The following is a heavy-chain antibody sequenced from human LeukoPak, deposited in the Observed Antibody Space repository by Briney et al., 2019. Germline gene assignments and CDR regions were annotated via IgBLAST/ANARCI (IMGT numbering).Heavy chain of an antibody. CDR2: IYTSGST. D-gene: IGHD3-10*01. Sequence: SETLSLTCTVSGGSISSYYWSWIRQPAGKGLEWIGRIYTSGSTNYNPSLKSRVTMSVDTSKNQFSLKLSSVTAADTAVYYCARGGTMVRGVIPRDYWGQGTLVTVSS. J-gene: IGHJ4*02. CDR3: ARGGTMVRGVIPRDY. CDR1: GGSISSYY. V-gene: IGHV4-4*07.